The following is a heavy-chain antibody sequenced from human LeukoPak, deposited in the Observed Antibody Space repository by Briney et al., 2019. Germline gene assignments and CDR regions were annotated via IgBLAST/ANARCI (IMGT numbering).Heavy chain of an antibody. D-gene: IGHD6-6*01. J-gene: IGHJ3*02. CDR1: GFILNNFA. Sequence: PGGSLRLSCAASGFILNNFAMHWVRQAPGKGLGWVALTSYDGSNEHYTDSVKGRFTISRDNSKNTLYLQMNSLRAEDTAVYYCAKGLVGQLAPPAFDIWGQGTMVTVSS. V-gene: IGHV3-30-3*01. CDR3: AKGLVGQLAPPAFDI. CDR2: TSYDGSNE.